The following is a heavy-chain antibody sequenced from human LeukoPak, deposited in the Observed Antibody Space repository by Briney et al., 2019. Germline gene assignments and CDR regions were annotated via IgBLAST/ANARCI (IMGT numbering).Heavy chain of an antibody. CDR2: IYTSGST. Sequence: SETLSLTCTVSGGSIGSYYWSWIRQPAGKGLEWIGRIYTSGSTNYNPSLKSRVTMSVDTSKNQFSLKLSSVTAADTAVYYCARVGYSGSTTGIDPWGQGTLVTVSS. J-gene: IGHJ5*02. CDR3: ARVGYSGSTTGIDP. D-gene: IGHD1-26*01. V-gene: IGHV4-4*07. CDR1: GGSIGSYY.